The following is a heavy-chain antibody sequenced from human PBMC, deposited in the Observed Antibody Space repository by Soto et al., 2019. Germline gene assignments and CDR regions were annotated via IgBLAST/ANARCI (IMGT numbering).Heavy chain of an antibody. Sequence: GGSLSLSCAASGFTFSRDWMSWVRQAPGKGLEWVANIKQDGSEKYYVDSVKGRFTISRDNAKNSLYLQMNSLRAEDTAVDYSARYNSDLWTESYYYVRDFWAQGPTVAV. D-gene: IGHD3-3*01. J-gene: IGHJ6*02. CDR2: IKQDGSEK. CDR3: ARYNSDLWTESYYYVRDF. CDR1: GFTFSRDW. V-gene: IGHV3-7*05.